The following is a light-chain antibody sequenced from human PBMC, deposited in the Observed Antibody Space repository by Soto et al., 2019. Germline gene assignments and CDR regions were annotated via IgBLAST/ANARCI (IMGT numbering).Light chain of an antibody. CDR3: DRYCSYSPT. CDR2: DAS. V-gene: IGKV1-5*01. CDR1: QNSHNY. Sequence: AYKEDRDTIACLASQNSHNYLAWYQQKPGKAPNLLIYDASTLGGGVPSRFRGSGSGTDFTLTLSGLHPHDFATYYYDRYCSYSPTFSQGTKVDIK. J-gene: IGKJ1*01.